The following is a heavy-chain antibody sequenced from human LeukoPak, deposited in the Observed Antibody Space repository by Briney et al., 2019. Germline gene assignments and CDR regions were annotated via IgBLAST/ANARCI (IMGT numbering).Heavy chain of an antibody. J-gene: IGHJ5*02. V-gene: IGHV4-39*07. D-gene: IGHD3-3*01. Sequence: PSETLSLTCTVSGGSISSSSYYWGWIRQPPGKGLEWIGSIYYSGSTYYNPSLKSRVTISVDTSENQFSLKLSSVTAADTAVYYCARDGLDYDFWSGYYRWGQGTLVTVSS. CDR2: IYYSGST. CDR3: ARDGLDYDFWSGYYR. CDR1: GGSISSSSYY.